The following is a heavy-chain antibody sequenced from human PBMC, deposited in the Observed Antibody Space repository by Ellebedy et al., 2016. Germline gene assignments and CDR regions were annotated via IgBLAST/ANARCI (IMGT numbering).Heavy chain of an antibody. Sequence: GGSLRLXXAASGFTFSSYAMSWVRQAPGKGLEWVSAISGSGGSTYYADSVKGRFTISRDNSKNTLYLQMNSLRAEDTAVYYCARVGAIVVVPAAMRYYYYGMDVWGQGTTVTVSS. CDR2: ISGSGGST. J-gene: IGHJ6*02. V-gene: IGHV3-23*01. CDR1: GFTFSSYA. D-gene: IGHD2-2*01. CDR3: ARVGAIVVVPAAMRYYYYGMDV.